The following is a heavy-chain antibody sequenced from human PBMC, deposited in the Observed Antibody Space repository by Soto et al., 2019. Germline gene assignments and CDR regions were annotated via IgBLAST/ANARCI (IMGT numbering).Heavy chain of an antibody. CDR3: ARGSHYYGSGSSSLLDY. J-gene: IGHJ4*02. V-gene: IGHV3-33*08. D-gene: IGHD3-10*01. CDR1: GFTFSSYG. CDR2: IWYDGSNK. Sequence: GGSLRLSCAASGFTFSSYGMHWVRQAPGKGLEWVAVIWYDGSNKYYADSVKGRFTISRDNSKNTLYLQMNSLRAEDTAVYYCARGSHYYGSGSSSLLDYWGQGTLVTVSS.